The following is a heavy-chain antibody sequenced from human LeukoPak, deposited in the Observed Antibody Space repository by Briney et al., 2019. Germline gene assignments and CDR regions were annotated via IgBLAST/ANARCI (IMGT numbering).Heavy chain of an antibody. J-gene: IGHJ4*02. CDR2: IIPIFGTA. D-gene: IGHD3-10*01. Sequence: SVKVSCKASGGTFSSYAISWVRQAPGQGLEWMGGIIPIFGTANYAQKFQGRVTITTDESTSTAYMELSSLRSEDTAVYYCASRHMVRGSDDYWGQGTLVTVSS. V-gene: IGHV1-69*05. CDR3: ASRHMVRGSDDY. CDR1: GGTFSSYA.